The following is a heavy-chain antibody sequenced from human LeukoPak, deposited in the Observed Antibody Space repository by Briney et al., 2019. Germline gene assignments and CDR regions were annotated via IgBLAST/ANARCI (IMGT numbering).Heavy chain of an antibody. V-gene: IGHV3-74*01. CDR1: GFTFSMYW. Sequence: GGSLRLSCAASGFTFSMYWMQWGRQVPGKGLVWVSHINSDVSGTSYADSVKGRFTISRDNTKNTLYLQMNSLRAEDTAVYYCASAGLLGACVIGGQGTMVTVSS. CDR2: INSDVSGT. J-gene: IGHJ3*02. D-gene: IGHD3-16*01. CDR3: ASAGLLGACVI.